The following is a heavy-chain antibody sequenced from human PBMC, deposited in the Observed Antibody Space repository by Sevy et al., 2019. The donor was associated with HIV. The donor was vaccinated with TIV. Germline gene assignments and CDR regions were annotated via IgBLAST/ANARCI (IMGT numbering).Heavy chain of an antibody. CDR2: IYSGGST. D-gene: IGHD1-26*01. V-gene: IGHV3-53*01. CDR3: ARERIVGATWGGFDY. J-gene: IGHJ4*02. CDR1: GFTVSRNY. Sequence: GGSLRLSCAASGFTVSRNYMSWVRQAPGKGLEWVSVIYSGGSTYYADSVKGRFTISRDNSKNTLYLQMNSLRAEDTAVYYCARERIVGATWGGFDYWGQGTLVTVSP.